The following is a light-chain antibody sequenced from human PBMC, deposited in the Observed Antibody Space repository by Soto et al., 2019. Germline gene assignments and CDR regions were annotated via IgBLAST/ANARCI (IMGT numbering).Light chain of an antibody. CDR2: GAS. V-gene: IGKV3-20*01. Sequence: EIVLTQSPGTLSLSPGERATLSCRASQSVSSSYLAWYQQKPGQAPRLLIYGASSRATGIPDRFSGSGSGTDFTLTIRRLEPEDFAVYYCQHYGSSPFFGQGNKLEIK. J-gene: IGKJ2*01. CDR3: QHYGSSPF. CDR1: QSVSSSY.